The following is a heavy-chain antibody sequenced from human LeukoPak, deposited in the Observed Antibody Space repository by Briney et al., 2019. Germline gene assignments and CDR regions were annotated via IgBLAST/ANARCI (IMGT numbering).Heavy chain of an antibody. V-gene: IGHV4-30-4*01. Sequence: PSQTLSLTCTVSGGSISSGDYYWSWLRQPPGKGLEWIGYIYYSGSTYYNPSLKSRVTISVDTSKNQFSLKLSSVTAADTAVYYCARYDYGDDRWFDPWGQGTLVTVSS. CDR3: ARYDYGDDRWFDP. CDR2: IYYSGST. J-gene: IGHJ5*02. D-gene: IGHD4-17*01. CDR1: GGSISSGDYY.